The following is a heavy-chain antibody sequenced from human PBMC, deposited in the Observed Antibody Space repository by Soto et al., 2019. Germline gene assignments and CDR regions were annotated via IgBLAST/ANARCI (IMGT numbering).Heavy chain of an antibody. V-gene: IGHV1-46*02. CDR2: INPSGGST. Sequence: ASVTVSSKESGYTFNSYYIHWLQQDPEQGLEWMGIINPSGGSTSYAQKFQGRVTMTRDTSTSTVYMELSSLRSEDTAVYYCARGVVVVPSSYYYYGMDVWGQGTTVTVSS. D-gene: IGHD2-2*01. CDR3: ARGVVVVPSSYYYYGMDV. J-gene: IGHJ6*02. CDR1: GYTFNSYY.